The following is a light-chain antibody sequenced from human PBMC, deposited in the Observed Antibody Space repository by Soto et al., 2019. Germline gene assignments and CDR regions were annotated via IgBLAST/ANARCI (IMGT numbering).Light chain of an antibody. CDR3: QSYDSSLSGYV. Sequence: QSVLTQPPSVSGDPGQRVTISCTGSSSNIGAGYDVHWYQQLPGTAPKLLISGNSNRPSGVPDRFSGSKSGTSASLAITGLQAEDEADYYCQSYDSSLSGYVFGTGTKVTVL. CDR1: SSNIGAGYD. CDR2: GNS. J-gene: IGLJ1*01. V-gene: IGLV1-40*01.